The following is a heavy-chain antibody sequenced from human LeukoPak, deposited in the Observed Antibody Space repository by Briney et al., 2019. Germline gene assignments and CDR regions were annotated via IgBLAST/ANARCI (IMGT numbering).Heavy chain of an antibody. Sequence: SVKVSCKASGGTFSSYTISWVRQAPGQGLEWMGRIIPIFDIANYAQKFQGRVTMTTDTSTSTAYMELRSLRSDDTAVYYCAREYHYYGSGSAFDYWGQGTLVTVSS. D-gene: IGHD3-10*01. CDR3: AREYHYYGSGSAFDY. J-gene: IGHJ4*02. CDR1: GGTFSSYT. V-gene: IGHV1-69*04. CDR2: IIPIFDIA.